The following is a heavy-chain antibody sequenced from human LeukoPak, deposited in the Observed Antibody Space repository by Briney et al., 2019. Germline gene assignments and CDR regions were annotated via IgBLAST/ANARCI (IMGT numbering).Heavy chain of an antibody. CDR3: AREPLSSSWAYIDY. Sequence: SETLSLTCTVSGGSISSYYWSWIRQPPGKGLEWIGYIYYSGSTNYNPSLKSRVTISVDTSKNQFSLKLSSVTAADTAVYYCAREPLSSSWAYIDYWGQGTLVTVSS. V-gene: IGHV4-59*01. CDR1: GGSISSYY. D-gene: IGHD6-13*01. J-gene: IGHJ4*02. CDR2: IYYSGST.